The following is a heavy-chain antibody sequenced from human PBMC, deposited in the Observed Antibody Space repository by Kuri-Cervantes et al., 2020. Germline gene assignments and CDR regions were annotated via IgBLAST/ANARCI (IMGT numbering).Heavy chain of an antibody. V-gene: IGHV1-2*02. Sequence: ASVKVSCKASGNTFTGYYMHWVRQAPGQGLEWMGWINPNSGGTNYAQKFQGRVTMTRDTSISTAYMELSRLRSDDTAVYYCARGADGTWLQSAYFDYWGQGTLVTVSS. J-gene: IGHJ4*02. CDR1: GNTFTGYY. D-gene: IGHD5-24*01. CDR2: INPNSGGT. CDR3: ARGADGTWLQSAYFDY.